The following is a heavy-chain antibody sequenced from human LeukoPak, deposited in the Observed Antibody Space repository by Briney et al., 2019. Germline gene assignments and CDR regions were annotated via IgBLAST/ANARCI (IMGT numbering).Heavy chain of an antibody. J-gene: IGHJ5*02. D-gene: IGHD6-6*01. Sequence: SVKVSYKASGGTFSSYAISWVRQAPGQGLEWMGGIIPIFGTANYAQKFQGRVTITADESTSPAYMELSSLRSEDTAVYYCARGKAARPNWFDPWGQGTLVTVSS. V-gene: IGHV1-69*01. CDR2: IIPIFGTA. CDR1: GGTFSSYA. CDR3: ARGKAARPNWFDP.